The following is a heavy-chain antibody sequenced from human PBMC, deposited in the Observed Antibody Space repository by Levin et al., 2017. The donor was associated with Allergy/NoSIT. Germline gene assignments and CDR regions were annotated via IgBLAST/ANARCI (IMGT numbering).Heavy chain of an antibody. CDR1: GFTFSSYA. D-gene: IGHD2-2*01. V-gene: IGHV3-23*01. Sequence: GGSLRLSCAASGFTFSSYAMSWVRQAPGKGLEWVSAISGSGGSTYYADSVKGRFTISRDNSKNTLYLQMNSLRAEDTAVYYCAKDPYTIVVVPAAHPGYYWGQGTLVTVSS. CDR2: ISGSGGST. CDR3: AKDPYTIVVVPAAHPGYY. J-gene: IGHJ4*02.